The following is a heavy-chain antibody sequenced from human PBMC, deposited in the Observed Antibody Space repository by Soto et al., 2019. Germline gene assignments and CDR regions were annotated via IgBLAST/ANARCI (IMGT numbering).Heavy chain of an antibody. CDR1: NASINSGGYY. CDR2: IYSSGST. Sequence: SETLSLTCTVSNASINSGGYYWSWIRQHPGKGLEWIGYIYSSGSTYYNPSLKSRVTMSVDTSKNQFSLNLSSVTAADTAVYYCARVKFAAALSPFDYWGQGTLVTVSS. CDR3: ARVKFAAALSPFDY. J-gene: IGHJ4*02. V-gene: IGHV4-31*03. D-gene: IGHD6-13*01.